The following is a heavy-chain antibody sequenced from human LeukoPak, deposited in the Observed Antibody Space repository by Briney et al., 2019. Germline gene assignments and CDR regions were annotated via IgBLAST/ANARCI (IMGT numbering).Heavy chain of an antibody. V-gene: IGHV1-2*04. CDR1: GYTFTGYY. CDR3: ARESSSGWYRY. D-gene: IGHD6-19*01. CDR2: INPNSGGT. Sequence: ASVKVSCKASGYTFTGYYMHWVRQAPGQGLEWMGWINPNSGGTNYAQKFQGWVTMTRDTPISTAYMELSRLRSDDTAVYYCARESSSGWYRYWGQGTLVTVSS. J-gene: IGHJ4*02.